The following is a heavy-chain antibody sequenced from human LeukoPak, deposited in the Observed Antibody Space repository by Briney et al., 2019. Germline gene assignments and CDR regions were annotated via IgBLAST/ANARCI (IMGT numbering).Heavy chain of an antibody. J-gene: IGHJ5*02. Sequence: SETLSHTCAVSGGSFNSYYWSWIRQPPGKGLEWIGEINHSGSTKYSPSLKSRVTLSLDTSKNRFSLKLSSVTAADTAVYHCAREEWLSQYNWFDPWGQGTLVTVSS. CDR2: INHSGST. CDR1: GGSFNSYY. V-gene: IGHV4-34*10. CDR3: AREEWLSQYNWFDP. D-gene: IGHD3-3*01.